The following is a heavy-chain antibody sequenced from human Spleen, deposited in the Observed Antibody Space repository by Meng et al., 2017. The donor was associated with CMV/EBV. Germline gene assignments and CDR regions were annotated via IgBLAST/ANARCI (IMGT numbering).Heavy chain of an antibody. J-gene: IGHJ6*02. D-gene: IGHD7-27*01. CDR3: AKDQNWGGGMDV. Sequence: GESLKISCAASGFPVSDYYMTWVRQAPGKGLEWVANISSSGNTIQYADSVRGRFIISRDNSKNTLYLQMNSLRAEDTAVYYCAKDQNWGGGMDVWGQGTTVTVSS. CDR1: GFPVSDYY. V-gene: IGHV3-11*04. CDR2: ISSSGNTI.